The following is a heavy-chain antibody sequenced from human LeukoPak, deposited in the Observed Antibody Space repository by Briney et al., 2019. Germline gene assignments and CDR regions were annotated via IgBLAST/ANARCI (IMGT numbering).Heavy chain of an antibody. V-gene: IGHV4-39*01. CDR2: IFFRGTT. CDR1: GGSISSCTHY. Sequence: PSETLSLTCTVSGGSISSCTHYWGRVRQPPGKGREWIGSIFFRGTTFYSPSLTSRVTLSIDTSQTQFSLKLNSVTAADTAVYYCARHDYDLLTGYTINWFDPWGQGTLVTVSS. J-gene: IGHJ5*02. D-gene: IGHD3-9*01. CDR3: ARHDYDLLTGYTINWFDP.